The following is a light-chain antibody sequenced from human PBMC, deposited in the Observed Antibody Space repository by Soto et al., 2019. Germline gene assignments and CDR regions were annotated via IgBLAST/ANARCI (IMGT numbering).Light chain of an antibody. CDR1: SSDIGAYNS. CDR3: ASYTTARIRV. J-gene: IGLJ2*01. Sequence: QSALTQPASVSASPGQSITISCTGTSSDIGAYNSVSWYQQLPGKAPQLMIYDVSFRPSGISSPCSGSKSGNTASLTISGLRPDDEADYYCASYTTARIRVFGGGTKLTVL. CDR2: DVS. V-gene: IGLV2-14*03.